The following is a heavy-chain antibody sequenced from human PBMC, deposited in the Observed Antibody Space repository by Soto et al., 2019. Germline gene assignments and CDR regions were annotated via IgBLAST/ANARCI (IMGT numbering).Heavy chain of an antibody. Sequence: DVQLLESGGGLVQRGGSLRLSCAASGFIFTNYAMSWVRQAPGKGLEWVSAITSRTDNTYYADSVKGRFTISRDNSKNTVFLQMNSLRADDTAVYYCARGGPDSNYAWDYWGQGTLVIVSS. D-gene: IGHD4-4*01. V-gene: IGHV3-23*01. J-gene: IGHJ4*02. CDR1: GFIFTNYA. CDR3: ARGGPDSNYAWDY. CDR2: ITSRTDNT.